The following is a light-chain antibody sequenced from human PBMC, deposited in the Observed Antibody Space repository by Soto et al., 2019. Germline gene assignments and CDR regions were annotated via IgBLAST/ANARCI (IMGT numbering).Light chain of an antibody. CDR3: QQYGSSPRT. CDR1: QSVSGR. CDR2: GAS. V-gene: IGKV3-20*01. Sequence: GERATVACRASQSVSGRLAWYQQKPGQAPRLLIFGASTRAAGFPDRFSGSGSGTDFTLTISRLEPEDFAVYYCQQYGSSPRTFGQGTKVDIK. J-gene: IGKJ1*01.